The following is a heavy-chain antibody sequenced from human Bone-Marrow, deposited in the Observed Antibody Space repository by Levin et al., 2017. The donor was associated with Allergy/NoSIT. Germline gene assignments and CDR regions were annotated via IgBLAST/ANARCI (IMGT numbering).Heavy chain of an antibody. Sequence: PGGSLRLSCQGSGYTFGSHWINWVRQKPGQGLEWMGRIDPRDSYTKYNPSFEGHVSISIDKSINTASLQWSSLQASDTAIYYCARGKDDRNYGPETSLDFWGQGTRVTVSS. J-gene: IGHJ4*02. CDR1: GYTFGSHW. D-gene: IGHD3-10*01. V-gene: IGHV5-10-1*01. CDR2: IDPRDSYT. CDR3: ARGKDDRNYGPETSLDF.